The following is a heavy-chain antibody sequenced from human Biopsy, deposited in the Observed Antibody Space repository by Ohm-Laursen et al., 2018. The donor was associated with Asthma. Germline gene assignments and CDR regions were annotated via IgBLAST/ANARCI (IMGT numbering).Heavy chain of an antibody. CDR1: GFTFSHYG. D-gene: IGHD1-14*01. CDR2: ISFDGKNK. J-gene: IGHJ6*02. CDR3: ARDQRYKVQGPFFYGMDV. V-gene: IGHV3-30*19. Sequence: SLRLSCTASGFTFSHYGMHWVRQTPGKGLEWIAVISFDGKNKYYGDSVQGRLTVSRDNSNNTLFLQMNRLRGEDSALYFCARDQRYKVQGPFFYGMDVWGQGTTVTVSS.